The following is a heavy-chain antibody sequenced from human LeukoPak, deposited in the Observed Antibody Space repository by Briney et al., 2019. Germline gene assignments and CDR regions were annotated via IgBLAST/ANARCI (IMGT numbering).Heavy chain of an antibody. CDR3: ARDRGGSGCYYFDY. D-gene: IGHD2-15*01. V-gene: IGHV3-30-3*01. Sequence: GGSQRLSCASSGFPFSIYATNWVRQAPGKGLEWVAGISYNGTNEYYPDSVKGRFTITRDNSKNTVYLQMNSLRAEDTAVYHCARDRGGSGCYYFDYWGQGTMVAVSS. J-gene: IGHJ4*02. CDR2: ISYNGTNE. CDR1: GFPFSIYA.